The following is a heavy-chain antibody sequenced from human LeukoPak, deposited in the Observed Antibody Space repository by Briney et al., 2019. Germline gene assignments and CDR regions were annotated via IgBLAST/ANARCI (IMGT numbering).Heavy chain of an antibody. V-gene: IGHV1-18*04. CDR2: ISAYNGNT. CDR3: ARGDYYDSSGCFQH. J-gene: IGHJ1*01. CDR1: GYTFTSYY. Sequence: ASVKVSCKASGYTFTSYYMHWVRQAPGQGLEWMGWISAYNGNTNYAQKLQGRVTMTTDTSTSTAYMELRSLRSDDTAVYYCARGDYYDSSGCFQHWGQGTLVTVSS. D-gene: IGHD3-22*01.